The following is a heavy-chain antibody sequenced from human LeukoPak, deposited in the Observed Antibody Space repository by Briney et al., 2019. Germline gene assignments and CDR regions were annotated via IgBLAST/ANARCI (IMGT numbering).Heavy chain of an antibody. V-gene: IGHV3-53*01. Sequence: GGSLRLSCAPSGFTVSGNFMSWVRQAPGKGLEWVSVIDGGGGTYYADSVKGRFTISRDNSKNTLYLQMNSLRAEDTAVYYCARLVREVSDCSSTSCYHNWFDPWGQGTLVTVTS. D-gene: IGHD2-2*01. CDR3: ARLVREVSDCSSTSCYHNWFDP. CDR2: IDGGGGT. CDR1: GFTVSGNF. J-gene: IGHJ5*02.